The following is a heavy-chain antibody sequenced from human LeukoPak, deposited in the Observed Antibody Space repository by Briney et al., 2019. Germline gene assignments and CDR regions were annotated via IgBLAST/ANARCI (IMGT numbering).Heavy chain of an antibody. Sequence: GGSLRLSCAASGFTFSNHAMSWVRQAPGKGLQWVSAISGGENTDYADSVKGRFTISRDNSKNTLYLQVNSLRAEDTAAYYCAKNEGSSSARRFDYWGQGTLVTVSS. CDR2: ISGGENT. CDR1: GFTFSNHA. V-gene: IGHV3-23*01. CDR3: AKNEGSSSARRFDY. D-gene: IGHD6-19*01. J-gene: IGHJ4*02.